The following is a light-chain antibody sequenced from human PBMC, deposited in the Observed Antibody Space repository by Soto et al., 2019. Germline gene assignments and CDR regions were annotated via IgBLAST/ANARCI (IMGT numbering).Light chain of an antibody. CDR2: YAT. CDR3: GAWDPSLNGYL. V-gene: IGLV1-51*01. J-gene: IGLJ1*01. CDR1: TSHLNNQY. Sequence: QSALAPPPSVSAAPGPRGTVSRSPTTSHLNNQYISWYPHCPGAAPMLLIYYATARPSWIPARFSGSSSATSATLGLARPQTGDEADYFCGAWDPSLNGYLFGTGTKVTVL.